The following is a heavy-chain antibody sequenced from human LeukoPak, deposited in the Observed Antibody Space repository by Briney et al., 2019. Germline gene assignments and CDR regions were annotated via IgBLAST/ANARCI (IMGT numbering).Heavy chain of an antibody. CDR3: ARRIAALSGGYFDY. J-gene: IGHJ4*02. V-gene: IGHV4-39*01. Sequence: SETLSLTCTVSGGSISSSSYYWGWIRQPPGKGLEWIGSIYYSGSTYYNPSLKSRVTISVDTSKNRFSLKLSSVTAADTAVYYCARRIAALSGGYFDYWGQGTLVTVSS. CDR1: GGSISSSSYY. D-gene: IGHD6-6*01. CDR2: IYYSGST.